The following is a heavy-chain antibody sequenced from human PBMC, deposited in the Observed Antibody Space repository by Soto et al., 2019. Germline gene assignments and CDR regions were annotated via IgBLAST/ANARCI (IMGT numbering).Heavy chain of an antibody. CDR2: TSYRSKWYN. Sequence: PSQTLSLTCDISGDSVSSNSAAWNWIRQSPSRGLEWLGRTSYRSKWYNDYAVSVKSRITINPDTSKNQFSLQLTSVTAADTAVYYCARRIVATETFDYWGQGTLVTVSS. V-gene: IGHV6-1*01. CDR1: GDSVSSNSAA. D-gene: IGHD5-12*01. CDR3: ARRIVATETFDY. J-gene: IGHJ4*02.